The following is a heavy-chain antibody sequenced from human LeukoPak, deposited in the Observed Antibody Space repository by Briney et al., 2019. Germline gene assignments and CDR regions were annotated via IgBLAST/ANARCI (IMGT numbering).Heavy chain of an antibody. J-gene: IGHJ5*02. V-gene: IGHV1-2*02. D-gene: IGHD6-19*01. CDR1: GYTFTGYY. Sequence: ASVRVSCKASGYTFTGYYMHWVRQAPGQGLEWMGWINPNSGGTNYAQKFQGRVTMTRDTSISTAYMELSRLRSDDTAVYYCARAVAGTRSWFDPWGQGTLVTVSS. CDR2: INPNSGGT. CDR3: ARAVAGTRSWFDP.